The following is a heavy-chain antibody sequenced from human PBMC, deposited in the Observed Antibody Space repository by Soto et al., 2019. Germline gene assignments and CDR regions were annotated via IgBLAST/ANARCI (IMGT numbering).Heavy chain of an antibody. D-gene: IGHD3-9*01. CDR3: AKDLTGPYDY. CDR1: GFSFSSSG. Sequence: GGSLRLSCAASGFSFSSSGMHWVRQAPGKGLEWVADIFYDGSKIHYADSVKGRFTISRDNSENTVHLQMNSLRPEDTAVYYCAKDLTGPYDYWGQGTLVTVSS. V-gene: IGHV3-30*18. J-gene: IGHJ4*02. CDR2: IFYDGSKI.